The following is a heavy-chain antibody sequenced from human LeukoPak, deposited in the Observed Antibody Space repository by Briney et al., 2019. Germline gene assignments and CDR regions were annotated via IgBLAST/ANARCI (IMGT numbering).Heavy chain of an antibody. Sequence: GASVKVPCKASGGTFSSYAISWVRQAPGQGLEWMGGIIPIFGTANYAQKFQGRVTITADKSTSTAYMELSSLRSEDTAVYYCARAIAGRPKRGYYYYMDVWGKGTTVTVSS. D-gene: IGHD6-6*01. CDR1: GGTFSSYA. V-gene: IGHV1-69*06. J-gene: IGHJ6*03. CDR3: ARAIAGRPKRGYYYYMDV. CDR2: IIPIFGTA.